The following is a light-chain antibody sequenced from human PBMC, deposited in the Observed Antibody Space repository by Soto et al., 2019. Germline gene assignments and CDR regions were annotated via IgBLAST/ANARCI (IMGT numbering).Light chain of an antibody. CDR1: QSVSSY. Sequence: EIVLTQSPATLAFSPGERATLSCTASQSVSSYLDWCQQRSGQAPRLLIYDASTRAPGITATFCGSGFGTDMNSPITSLAPEYFAVYACQQRSTCPPAYTCGQATKTVIK. CDR2: DAS. J-gene: IGKJ2*01. CDR3: QQRSTCPPAYT. V-gene: IGKV3-11*01.